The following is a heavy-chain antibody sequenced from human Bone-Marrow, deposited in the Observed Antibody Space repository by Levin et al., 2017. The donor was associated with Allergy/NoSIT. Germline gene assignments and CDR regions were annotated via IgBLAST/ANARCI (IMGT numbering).Heavy chain of an antibody. CDR1: GDSVSTTSAT. D-gene: IGHD1-14*01. CDR2: TYYRSKWYN. CDR3: ARNHHTGAWFDP. J-gene: IGHJ5*02. Sequence: SQTLSLTCAISGDSVSTTSATWNWIRQSPSRGLEWLGRTYYRSKWYNDYAVSVKSRITINPDTSKNHFSLHLNSVTPDDTGIYYCARNHHTGAWFDPWGQGTLVTVSS. V-gene: IGHV6-1*01.